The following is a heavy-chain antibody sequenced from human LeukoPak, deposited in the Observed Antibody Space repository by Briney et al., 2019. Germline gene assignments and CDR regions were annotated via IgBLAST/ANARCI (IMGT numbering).Heavy chain of an antibody. Sequence: GGSLRLSCAASGFTFSSYGMHWVRQAPGKGLEWVAVISYDGSNKYHADSVKGRFTISRDNSKNTLYLQMNSLRAEDTAVYYCAKTFGGSYHFDYWGQGTLVTVSS. V-gene: IGHV3-30*18. CDR3: AKTFGGSYHFDY. CDR2: ISYDGSNK. CDR1: GFTFSSYG. J-gene: IGHJ4*02. D-gene: IGHD1-26*01.